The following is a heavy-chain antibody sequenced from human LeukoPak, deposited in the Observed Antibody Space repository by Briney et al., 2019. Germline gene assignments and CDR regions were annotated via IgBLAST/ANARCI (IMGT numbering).Heavy chain of an antibody. D-gene: IGHD3-16*02. CDR2: INPSGGST. CDR3: ARAWRLGELSLFSLDP. Sequence: ASVKVSCKASGYTFTSYYMHWVRQAPGQGLEWMGIINPSGGSTSYAQKFQGRVTMTRDTSTSTVYMELSSLRSEDTAVYYCARAWRLGELSLFSLDPWGQGTLVTVSS. V-gene: IGHV1-46*01. CDR1: GYTFTSYY. J-gene: IGHJ5*02.